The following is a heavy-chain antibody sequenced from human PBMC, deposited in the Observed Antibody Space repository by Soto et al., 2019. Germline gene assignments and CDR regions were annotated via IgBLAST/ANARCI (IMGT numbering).Heavy chain of an antibody. D-gene: IGHD3-22*01. CDR1: VYSFTSYW. CDR2: IDPSDSYT. V-gene: IGHV5-10-1*01. Sequence: PGESLKISCKGSVYSFTSYWISWVRQMPGKGLEWMGRIDPSDSYTNYSPSFQGHVTISADKSISTAYLQWSSLKASDTAMYYCARHPYYDSSGYYYFDYWGQGTLVTVSS. J-gene: IGHJ4*02. CDR3: ARHPYYDSSGYYYFDY.